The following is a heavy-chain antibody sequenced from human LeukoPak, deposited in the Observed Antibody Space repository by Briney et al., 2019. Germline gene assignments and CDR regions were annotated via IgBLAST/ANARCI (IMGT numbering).Heavy chain of an antibody. J-gene: IGHJ5*02. D-gene: IGHD6-19*01. V-gene: IGHV3-53*01. CDR3: AKESSSGWNNWFDP. CDR2: IYSGGST. Sequence: GGSLRLSCAASGFTVSSNYMSWVRQAPGKGLEWVSVIYSGGSTYYADSVKGRFTISRDNSKNTLYLQMNSLRAEDPAVYYCAKESSSGWNNWFDPWGQETLVTVSS. CDR1: GFTVSSNY.